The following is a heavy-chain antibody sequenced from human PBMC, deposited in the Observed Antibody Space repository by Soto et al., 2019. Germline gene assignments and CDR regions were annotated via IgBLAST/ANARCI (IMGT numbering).Heavy chain of an antibody. CDR3: ARMKGGGGEYFFDY. V-gene: IGHV1-46*01. J-gene: IGHJ4*02. Sequence: ASVKVSCKASGYTFTRYTVHWVRQAPGQGLERMAMINPSGGSTYYVKTFEGRVTLTSDTSTSTVLTELSSLRSEDTAVYYCARMKGGGGEYFFDYWGQGTLVTVSS. D-gene: IGHD2-21*01. CDR2: INPSGGST. CDR1: GYTFTRYT.